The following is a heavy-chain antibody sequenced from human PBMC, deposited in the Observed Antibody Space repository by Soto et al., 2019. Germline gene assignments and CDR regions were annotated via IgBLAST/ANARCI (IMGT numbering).Heavy chain of an antibody. CDR2: ISGSGGST. V-gene: IGHV3-23*01. CDR3: AKSYSRGWYHYYYGMDV. D-gene: IGHD6-19*01. CDR1: GFTFSSYA. J-gene: IGHJ6*02. Sequence: GGSLRLSCAASGFTFSSYAMSWVRQAPGKGLEWVSAISGSGGSTYYADYVKGRFTISRDNSKNTLYLQMNSLRAEDTAVYYYAKSYSRGWYHYYYGMDVWGQGTTVTVSS.